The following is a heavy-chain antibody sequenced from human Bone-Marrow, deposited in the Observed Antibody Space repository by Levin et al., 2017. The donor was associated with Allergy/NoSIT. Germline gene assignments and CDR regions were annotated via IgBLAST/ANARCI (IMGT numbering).Heavy chain of an antibody. CDR3: ARISSRDCSTTSCHFDY. CDR2: IDWDEDK. Sequence: SGPTLVKPTQTLTLTCTFSGFSLSTSGMRVSWIRQPPGKALEWLARIDWDEDKSYRTSLKTRLTISKDTSKNQVVLTMTNMDPVDTATYYCARISSRDCSTTSCHFDYWGQGTLVAVSS. J-gene: IGHJ4*02. D-gene: IGHD2-2*01. V-gene: IGHV2-70*04. CDR1: GFSLSTSGMR.